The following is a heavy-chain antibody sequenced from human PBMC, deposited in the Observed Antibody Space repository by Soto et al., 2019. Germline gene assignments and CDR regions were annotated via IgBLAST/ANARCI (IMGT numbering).Heavy chain of an antibody. D-gene: IGHD4-17*01. V-gene: IGHV5-51*01. CDR3: ARRAGTITGPRLFDY. Sequence: GESLKISCEGSGYSFSDYWIGWVRQMPGKGLEWMGIIYPGDSDTRYSPSFQGQVTISAGKSISTAYLQWVNLKASDTAIYYCARRAGTITGPRLFDYWGQGALVTVSS. CDR2: IYPGDSDT. CDR1: GYSFSDYW. J-gene: IGHJ4*02.